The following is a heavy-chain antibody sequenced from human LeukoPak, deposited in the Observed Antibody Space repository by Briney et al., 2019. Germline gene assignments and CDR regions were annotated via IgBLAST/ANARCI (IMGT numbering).Heavy chain of an antibody. Sequence: ASVKVSCKASGYTFTCYAMNWVRQAPGQGLEWMGWINTNTGNPTYAQGFTGRFVFSLDTSVSTAYLQISSLKAEDTAVYYCARAWGTIFGVVITGDYFDYWGQGTLVTVSS. V-gene: IGHV7-4-1*02. D-gene: IGHD3-3*01. CDR2: INTNTGNP. CDR1: GYTFTCYA. CDR3: ARAWGTIFGVVITGDYFDY. J-gene: IGHJ4*02.